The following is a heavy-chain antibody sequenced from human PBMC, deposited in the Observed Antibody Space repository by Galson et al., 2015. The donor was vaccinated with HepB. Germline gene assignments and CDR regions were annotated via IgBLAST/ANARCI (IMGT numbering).Heavy chain of an antibody. Sequence: GLECMGIIYPGDSETRYSPSFQGQVTLSADKSTNTAYLQWSSLKASDTAMYYCARLGHEGYHYYGMDVWGQGTTVTVSS. D-gene: IGHD2-2*01. V-gene: IGHV5-51*01. J-gene: IGHJ6*02. CDR2: IYPGDSET. CDR3: ARLGHEGYHYYGMDV.